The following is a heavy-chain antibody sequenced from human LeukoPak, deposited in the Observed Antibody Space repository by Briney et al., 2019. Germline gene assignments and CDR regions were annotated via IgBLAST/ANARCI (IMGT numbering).Heavy chain of an antibody. CDR2: ISSSTSTI. CDR1: GFTFSGYS. J-gene: IGHJ5*02. V-gene: IGHV3-48*01. Sequence: GGSLRLSCVASGFTFSGYSMNWVRQAPGKGLEWVSYISSSTSTIYYADSVKGRFTISRDNAKNSLYLHMNSLRADDTAVYYCARGSPDFWSPYNWFDPWGQGTLVTVSS. CDR3: ARGSPDFWSPYNWFDP. D-gene: IGHD3-3*01.